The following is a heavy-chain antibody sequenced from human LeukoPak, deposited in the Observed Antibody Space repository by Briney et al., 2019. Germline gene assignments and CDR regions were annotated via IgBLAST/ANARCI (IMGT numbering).Heavy chain of an antibody. CDR1: DGSISSSTYY. J-gene: IGHJ3*02. Sequence: SETLSLTCPVSDGSISSSTYYWGWIRQPPGKGLERIGSIHYSGSTYYNPSLKSRVTIFADTSKNQFSLKLSSVTAADTAVYYCARNKYDTAFDIWGQGTMVTVSS. CDR2: IHYSGST. CDR3: ARNKYDTAFDI. V-gene: IGHV4-39*01. D-gene: IGHD3-22*01.